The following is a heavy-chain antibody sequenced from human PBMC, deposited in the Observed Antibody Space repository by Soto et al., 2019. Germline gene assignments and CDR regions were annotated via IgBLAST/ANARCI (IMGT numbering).Heavy chain of an antibody. J-gene: IGHJ4*02. D-gene: IGHD3-22*01. CDR2: IWYDGSNK. CDR3: ARDTIITYYYDSSGHPLDY. CDR1: GFTFSSYG. V-gene: IGHV3-33*01. Sequence: QVQLVESGVGVVEPGRSLRLSCAASGFTFSSYGMHWVRQAPGKGLAWVAVIWYDGSNKYYADSVKGRFTISRDNSKNTLYLQMNSLRAEDTAVYYFARDTIITYYYDSSGHPLDYWAQGTLVTVSS.